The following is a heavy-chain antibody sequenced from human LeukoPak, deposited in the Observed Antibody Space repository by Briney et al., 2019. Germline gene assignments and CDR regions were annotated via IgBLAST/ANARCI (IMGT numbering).Heavy chain of an antibody. J-gene: IGHJ4*02. CDR3: ARGAAKGDGFNRPDY. CDR1: GFTFSSYS. V-gene: IGHV3-21*01. D-gene: IGHD5-24*01. Sequence: GGSLRLSCAASGFTFSSYSMNWVRQAPGKGLEWVSSISSSSYIYYADSVKGRFTISRDNAKNSLYLQVNSLRAEDTAVYYCARGAAKGDGFNRPDYWGQGTLVTVSS. CDR2: ISSSSYI.